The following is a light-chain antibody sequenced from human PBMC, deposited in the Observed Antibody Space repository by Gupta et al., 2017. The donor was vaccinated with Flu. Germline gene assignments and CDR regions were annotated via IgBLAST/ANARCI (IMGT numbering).Light chain of an antibody. Sequence: SFPGESSNSGGGYDFYWYGQVPGTAPKLLLFGKNNRREGGPERFSGSKSGSSASLVITGLPPEEEGGYYCQSYDDRLSGSRVFGTGTKVTVL. J-gene: IGLJ1*01. CDR3: QSYDDRLSGSRV. CDR2: GKN. CDR1: SSNSGGGYD. V-gene: IGLV1-40*01.